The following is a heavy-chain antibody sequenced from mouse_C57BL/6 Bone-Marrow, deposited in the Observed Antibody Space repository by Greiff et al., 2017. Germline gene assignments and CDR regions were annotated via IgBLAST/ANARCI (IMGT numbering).Heavy chain of an antibody. D-gene: IGHD6-1*01. CDR3: TTQSLYAMDY. Sequence: VQLQQSGAELVRPGASVKLSCTASGFNIKDDYMHWVKQRPEQGLEWIGWIDPENGDTEYASKFQGKATITADTSSTTAYLQLSSLTSEDTAVYYCTTQSLYAMDYWGQGTSVTVSS. CDR1: GFNIKDDY. V-gene: IGHV14-4*01. CDR2: IDPENGDT. J-gene: IGHJ4*01.